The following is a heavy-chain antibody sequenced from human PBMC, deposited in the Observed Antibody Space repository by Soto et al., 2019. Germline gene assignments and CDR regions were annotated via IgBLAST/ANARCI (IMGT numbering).Heavy chain of an antibody. J-gene: IGHJ4*02. CDR2: IYYSGST. Sequence: SETLSLTCTVSGGSISSYYWSWIRQPPGKGLEWIGYIYYSGSTNYNPSLKSRVTISVDTSKNQFSLKLSSVTAADTAVYYCARFAELGQEGFDYWGQGTLVTVSS. D-gene: IGHD6-13*01. CDR3: ARFAELGQEGFDY. V-gene: IGHV4-59*08. CDR1: GGSISSYY.